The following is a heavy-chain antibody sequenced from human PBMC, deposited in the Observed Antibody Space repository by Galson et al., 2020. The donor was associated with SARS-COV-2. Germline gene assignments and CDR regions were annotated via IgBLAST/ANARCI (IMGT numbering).Heavy chain of an antibody. CDR3: AHRLRTIFGVVIVPTFDY. CDR2: TYWNDDK. J-gene: IGHJ4*02. D-gene: IGHD3-3*01. Sequence: ESGPTLVKPTQTLTLTCTFSGFSLSTSGVGVGWIRQPPGKALEWLALTYWNDDKRYSPSLKSRLTITKDTSKNQVVLTMTNMDPVDTATYYWAHRLRTIFGVVIVPTFDYWGEGTLVTVSS. V-gene: IGHV2-5*01. CDR1: GFSLSTSGVG.